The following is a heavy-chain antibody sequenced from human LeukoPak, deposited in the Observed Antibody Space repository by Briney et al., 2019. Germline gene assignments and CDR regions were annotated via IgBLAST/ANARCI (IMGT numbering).Heavy chain of an antibody. Sequence: APVQVSCKASGYTFTSYDINWVRQATGQGLEWMGWMNPNSGNTGYAHKFQGRVTMTRNTSRSTDYMELSSLRSADTAVYYCARGELRGLWFGELSLTKTDMDVWGKGTTVTVSS. J-gene: IGHJ6*03. D-gene: IGHD3-10*01. CDR1: GYTFTSYD. CDR2: MNPNSGNT. V-gene: IGHV1-8*01. CDR3: ARGELRGLWFGELSLTKTDMDV.